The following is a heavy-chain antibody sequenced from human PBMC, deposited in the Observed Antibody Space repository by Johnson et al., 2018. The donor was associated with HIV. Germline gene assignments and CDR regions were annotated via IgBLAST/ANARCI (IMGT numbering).Heavy chain of an antibody. Sequence: QMLLVESGGGLVQPGGSLRLSCGASGFTFSSHDMHWVCQAPGKGLEWVAVISYDGSNQYCADSVKGRFTISRDNSNKTVYLQMNSLGPEDTAVYYCAKPPAMGADAFDIWGQGTMVTVSS. CDR3: AKPPAMGADAFDI. CDR1: GFTFSSHD. CDR2: ISYDGSNQ. J-gene: IGHJ3*02. D-gene: IGHD3-16*01. V-gene: IGHV3-30*18.